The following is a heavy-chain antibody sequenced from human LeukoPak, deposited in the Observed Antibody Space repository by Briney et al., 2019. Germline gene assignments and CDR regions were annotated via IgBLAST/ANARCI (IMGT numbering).Heavy chain of an antibody. D-gene: IGHD6-13*01. CDR1: GGSISSSSYY. V-gene: IGHV4-39*01. CDR3: ASSSWYGGENYYYGMDV. CDR2: IYYSGST. Sequence: KASETLSLTCTVSGGSISSSSYYWGRIRQPPGKGLEWIGSIYYSGSTYYNPSLKSRVTISVDTSKNQFSLKLSSVTAADTAVYYCASSSWYGGENYYYGMDVWGQGTTVTVSS. J-gene: IGHJ6*02.